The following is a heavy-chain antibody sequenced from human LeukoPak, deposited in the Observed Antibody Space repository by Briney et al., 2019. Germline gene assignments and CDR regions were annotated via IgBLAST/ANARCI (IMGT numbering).Heavy chain of an antibody. J-gene: IGHJ4*02. D-gene: IGHD5-18*01. CDR1: GDSIITNHW. V-gene: IGHV4-4*02. Sequence: SETLSLTCAVSGDSIITNHWWSWVRQPPGKGLEWIGSIYYSGSTYYNPSLKSRVTISIDTSKNQFSLKLNSLTAADTAVYYCAQSQAIPSSPFDYWGQGTLVTVSS. CDR2: IYYSGST. CDR3: AQSQAIPSSPFDY.